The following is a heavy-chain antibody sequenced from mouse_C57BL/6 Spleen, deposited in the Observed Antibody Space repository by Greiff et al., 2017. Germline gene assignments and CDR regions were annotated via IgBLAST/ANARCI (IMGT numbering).Heavy chain of an antibody. CDR3: ARGFYSNCFAY. Sequence: EVKLLESVAELVRPGASVKLSCKASGYNIKNTYMHWVKQRPEQGLEWIGRIDPANGNTKYATKFQGKATITADTSSNTAYLQLSSPTSEDTAIYYCARGFYSNCFAYWGQGTLVTVSA. CDR1: GYNIKNTY. CDR2: IDPANGNT. J-gene: IGHJ3*01. V-gene: IGHV14-3*01. D-gene: IGHD2-5*01.